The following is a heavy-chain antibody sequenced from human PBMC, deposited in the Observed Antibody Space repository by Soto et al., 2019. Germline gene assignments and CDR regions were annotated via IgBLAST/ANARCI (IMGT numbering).Heavy chain of an antibody. CDR2: INGDGTDT. CDR1: GFTFSMYW. J-gene: IGHJ4*02. Sequence: EVQLVESGGGLVQPRGSLRLSCAASGFTFSMYWMHWVRQAPGKGLLWVSRINGDGTDTTYADSVKGRFTISRDNAKNTVYLQMNGLRAEDTAVYYCAREVGRGSGSYYLDYWGQETLVTVSS. D-gene: IGHD2-15*01. V-gene: IGHV3-74*03. CDR3: AREVGRGSGSYYLDY.